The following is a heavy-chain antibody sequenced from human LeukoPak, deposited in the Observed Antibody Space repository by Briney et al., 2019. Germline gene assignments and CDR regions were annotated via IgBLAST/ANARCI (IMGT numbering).Heavy chain of an antibody. Sequence: SETLSLTCTVSGYSISSGYYWGWIRQPPGKGLEWIGSIYHSGSTNYNPSLKSRVTISVDTSKNQFSLKLSSVTAADTAVYYCARDKNDYDAFDIWGQGTMVTVSS. CDR1: GYSISSGYY. D-gene: IGHD3-16*01. CDR3: ARDKNDYDAFDI. CDR2: IYHSGST. V-gene: IGHV4-38-2*02. J-gene: IGHJ3*02.